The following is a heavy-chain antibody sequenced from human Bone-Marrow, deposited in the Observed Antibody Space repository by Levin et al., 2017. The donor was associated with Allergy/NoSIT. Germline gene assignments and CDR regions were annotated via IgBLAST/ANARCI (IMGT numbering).Heavy chain of an antibody. V-gene: IGHV1-69*11. Sequence: GGSLRLSCTTSGGTFSTDAISWVRQAPGQRLEYMGTIDAYGTVYYAQKFQGRVTITADESTTTAYLQLISLRSEDTAVYYCARQAPLGYNFGWGWFDPWGQGTLITVSS. J-gene: IGHJ5*02. CDR1: GGTFSTDA. CDR2: IDAYGTV. D-gene: IGHD5-18*01. CDR3: ARQAPLGYNFGWGWFDP.